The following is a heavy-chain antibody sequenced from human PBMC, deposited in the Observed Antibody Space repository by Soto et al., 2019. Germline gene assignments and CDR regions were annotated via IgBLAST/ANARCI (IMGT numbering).Heavy chain of an antibody. V-gene: IGHV5-51*01. CDR3: ARLTTVNTHDY. CDR2: IYPDDSDT. J-gene: IGHJ4*02. Sequence: GESLKISCKGSGYDFSTFWIGWVRQMPGKGLEWMGVIYPDDSDTRYSPSFQGQVTISADKSISTAYLQWSSLKASDTAMYYCARLTTVNTHDYWGQGTLVTVSS. D-gene: IGHD4-17*01. CDR1: GYDFSTFW.